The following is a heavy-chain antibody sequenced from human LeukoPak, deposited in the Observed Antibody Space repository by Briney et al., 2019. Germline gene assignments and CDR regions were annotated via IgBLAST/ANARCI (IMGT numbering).Heavy chain of an antibody. D-gene: IGHD2-15*01. CDR3: ARGDIYWDY. CDR2: IHPNSGGT. CDR1: GYTFTAYY. V-gene: IGHV1-2*02. Sequence: ASVKVSCKASGYTFTAYYVHWVRQAPGQGPEWMGWIHPNSGGTKCAQSFQGRVTMTRDTSITTAYMELSSLRSDDTAVYYCARGDIYWDYWGQGSQVTVSS. J-gene: IGHJ4*02.